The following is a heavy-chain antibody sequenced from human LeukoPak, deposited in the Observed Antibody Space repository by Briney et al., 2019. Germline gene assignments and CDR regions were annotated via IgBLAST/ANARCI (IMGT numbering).Heavy chain of an antibody. CDR2: IYLGDSDT. J-gene: IGHJ4*02. CDR1: GSRFTTYW. V-gene: IGHV5-51*01. D-gene: IGHD6-19*01. CDR3: ARRRHSGWSDLDPFDY. Sequence: GASLKISCKGSGSRFTTYWIAWVGRLPGKGLEWMGIIYLGDSDTRYSPSFQGQVTISADKSITTAYLQWSRLKTSDTAMYYCARRRHSGWSDLDPFDYWGQGTLVTVSS.